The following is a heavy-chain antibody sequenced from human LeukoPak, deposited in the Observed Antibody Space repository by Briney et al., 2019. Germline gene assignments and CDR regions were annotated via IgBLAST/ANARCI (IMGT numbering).Heavy chain of an antibody. CDR2: IYSGGIT. Sequence: PGGSLRLSCAASGFTVSSNYMSWVRQAPGKGLEWVSVIYSGGITYYADSVKGRFTISRDNAKNSLYLQMNSLRVEDTAVYYCARAWSYSTGWYNYWGQGTLVTVSS. J-gene: IGHJ4*02. V-gene: IGHV3-66*01. CDR1: GFTVSSNY. CDR3: ARAWSYSTGWYNY. D-gene: IGHD6-19*01.